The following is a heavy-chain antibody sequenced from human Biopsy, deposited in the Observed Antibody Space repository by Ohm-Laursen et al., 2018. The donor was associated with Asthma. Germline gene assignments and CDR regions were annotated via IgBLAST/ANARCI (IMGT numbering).Heavy chain of an antibody. J-gene: IGHJ6*02. D-gene: IGHD4-17*01. Sequence: PSETLSLTCTVSGAYNGTPDYHWSWIRQSPGKGLGWIGFVFYSRTTHYRRSLERRLYISIDTERNEFSMRWRSLTAADTAVYFCDRVASYGDVYFGIDVWGPGTTVSVS. CDR1: GAYNGTPDYH. CDR2: VFYSRTT. V-gene: IGHV4-30-4*01. CDR3: DRVASYGDVYFGIDV.